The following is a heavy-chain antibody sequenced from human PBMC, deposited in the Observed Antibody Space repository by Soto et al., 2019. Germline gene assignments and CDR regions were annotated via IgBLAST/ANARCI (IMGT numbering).Heavy chain of an antibody. V-gene: IGHV1-46*01. D-gene: IGHD3-22*01. CDR2: INPSGGST. CDR3: ARIAIYDRSRYWSWFDP. J-gene: IGHJ5*02. CDR1: GYTFTSYY. Sequence: GASVKASCRASGYTFTSYYRHWVRQAPGQGLEWMGIINPSGGSTSYAQKFQGRVTMTRDTSTSTVYMELSSLRSEDTAVYYCARIAIYDRSRYWSWFDPCGQGTLVPFSP.